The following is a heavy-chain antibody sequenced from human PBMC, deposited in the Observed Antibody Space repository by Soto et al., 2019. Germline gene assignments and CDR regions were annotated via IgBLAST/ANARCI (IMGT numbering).Heavy chain of an antibody. Sequence: EVQLVESGGGLVQPGGSLKLSCAASGFTFSGSAMHWVRQASGKGLEWVGRIRSKANSYATAYAASVKGRFTISRDDSKNTAYQQMNSLKTEDTAVYYYTRVAGRITIFGVVPDDAFDIWGQGTMVTVSS. D-gene: IGHD3-3*01. CDR2: IRSKANSYAT. V-gene: IGHV3-73*02. CDR3: TRVAGRITIFGVVPDDAFDI. CDR1: GFTFSGSA. J-gene: IGHJ3*02.